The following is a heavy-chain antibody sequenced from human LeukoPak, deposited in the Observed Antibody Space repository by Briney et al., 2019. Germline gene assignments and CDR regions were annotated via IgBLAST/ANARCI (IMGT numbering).Heavy chain of an antibody. D-gene: IGHD2-2*02. V-gene: IGHV1-18*01. J-gene: IGHJ5*02. CDR3: ARGVSIPGAGWFDP. CDR2: ISAYNGNT. CDR1: GYTFATYD. Sequence: EASVKVSCKASGYTFATYDINWVRQAPGQGLEWMGCISAYNGNTHYAQKVQGRVTMTTDTPTSTAYMELRSLRSDDTAVYYCARGVSIPGAGWFDPWGQGTLVTVSS.